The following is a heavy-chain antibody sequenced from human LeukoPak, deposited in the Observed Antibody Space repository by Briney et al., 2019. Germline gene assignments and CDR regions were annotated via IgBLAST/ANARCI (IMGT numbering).Heavy chain of an antibody. Sequence: GRSLRLSCAASGFTFSSYGMHWVRQAPGKGLEWVAVIWYDGSNRYYADSVKGRFTISRDNSKDTLYLQMNSLRAEDTAVYYCAKGLGYDFWSGHQSFDYWGQGTLVTVSS. D-gene: IGHD3-3*01. CDR1: GFTFSSYG. J-gene: IGHJ4*02. CDR3: AKGLGYDFWSGHQSFDY. V-gene: IGHV3-33*06. CDR2: IWYDGSNR.